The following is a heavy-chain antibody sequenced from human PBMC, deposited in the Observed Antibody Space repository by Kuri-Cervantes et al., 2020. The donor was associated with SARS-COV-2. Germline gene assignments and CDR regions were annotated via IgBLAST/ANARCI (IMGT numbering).Heavy chain of an antibody. D-gene: IGHD4-23*01. CDR3: ARDYGGKGIYFDY. J-gene: IGHJ4*02. Sequence: GGSLRLSCKASGYTFTSYAMNWVRQAPGQGLEWMGWINTNTGNPTYAQGFTGRFVFSLDTSVSTAYLQISSLKAEDTAVYYCARDYGGKGIYFDYWGQGTLVTVSS. CDR1: GYTFTSYA. CDR2: INTNTGNP. V-gene: IGHV7-4-1*02.